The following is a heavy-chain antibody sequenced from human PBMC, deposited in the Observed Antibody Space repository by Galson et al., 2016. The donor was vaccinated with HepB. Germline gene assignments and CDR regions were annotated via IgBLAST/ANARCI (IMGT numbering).Heavy chain of an antibody. CDR2: INPNSGGT. V-gene: IGHV1-2*02. CDR1: GYTFTGYY. Sequence: SVKVSCKASGYTFTGYYMHWVRQAPGQGLEWMGWINPNSGGTNYAQRFQGRVTMTRDTSISTAYMELSRLRSDDTAVYYCATGYCSPANCGALYYYYFMDVWGKGTTVTVSS. D-gene: IGHD2-15*01. CDR3: ATGYCSPANCGALYYYYFMDV. J-gene: IGHJ6*03.